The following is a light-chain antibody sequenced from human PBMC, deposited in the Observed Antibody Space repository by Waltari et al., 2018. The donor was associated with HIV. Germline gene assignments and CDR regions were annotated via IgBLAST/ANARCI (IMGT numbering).Light chain of an antibody. CDR3: QVWDRSSDHWV. Sequence: SYVLTQPPSVSVAPGETARITCGGHNIGGKSVHWYQQKPGESPVLLIFDGSDRPPGMPGRFSGSKSGNTATLTISRVEAGDEADYYCQVWDRSSDHWVFGGGTKLPVL. J-gene: IGLJ3*02. CDR2: DGS. V-gene: IGLV3-21*04. CDR1: NIGGKS.